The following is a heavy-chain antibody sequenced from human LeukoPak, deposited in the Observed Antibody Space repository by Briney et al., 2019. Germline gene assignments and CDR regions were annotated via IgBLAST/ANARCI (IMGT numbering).Heavy chain of an antibody. V-gene: IGHV3-23*01. CDR3: AKGAEDFGDSTTDY. CDR1: AFTFSNYA. J-gene: IGHJ4*02. D-gene: IGHD4-17*01. Sequence: GGSLRLSCAASAFTFSNYAMSWFRQAPGKGLEWVSVISGSGGKTYYADSVKGRFTISRDNSRNTVFLQMNSLRAEDTAVYYYAKGAEDFGDSTTDYWGQGTLVTVSS. CDR2: ISGSGGKT.